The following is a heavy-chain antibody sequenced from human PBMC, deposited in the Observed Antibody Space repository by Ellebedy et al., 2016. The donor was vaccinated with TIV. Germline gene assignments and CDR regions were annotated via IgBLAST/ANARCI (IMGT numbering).Heavy chain of an antibody. CDR2: IRQDGSEK. CDR1: GFSFSSYW. CDR3: ATDGSYGDYRSPTHAFVM. D-gene: IGHD4-17*01. J-gene: IGHJ3*02. V-gene: IGHV3-7*01. Sequence: GGSLRLSCAASGFSFSSYWMTWVRQAPGKGLEWVANIRQDGSEKYYVDSVTGRFTVSRDNAKNSLYLQMNSVRAEDAAVYYCATDGSYGDYRSPTHAFVMWGQGTMVIVSS.